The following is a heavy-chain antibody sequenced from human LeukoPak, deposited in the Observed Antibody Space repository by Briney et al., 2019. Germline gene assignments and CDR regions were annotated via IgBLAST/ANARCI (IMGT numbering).Heavy chain of an antibody. V-gene: IGHV4-59*08. J-gene: IGHJ3*02. CDR1: GGSISTYH. Sequence: PSETLSLTCTVSGGSISTYHWNWIRQPPGQGLEWIGYIQNSGSTNYNPSLKSRVTISVDTSRNQFSLRLNSVTAADTAVYYCARQTGEPNAFGIWGQGTMVTVSS. D-gene: IGHD3-16*01. CDR2: IQNSGST. CDR3: ARQTGEPNAFGI.